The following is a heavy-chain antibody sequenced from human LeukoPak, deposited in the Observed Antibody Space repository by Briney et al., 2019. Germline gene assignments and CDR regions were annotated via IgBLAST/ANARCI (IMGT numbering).Heavy chain of an antibody. J-gene: IGHJ6*03. CDR2: IYHSGST. D-gene: IGHD3-3*01. V-gene: IGHV4-38-2*01. Sequence: SETLSLTCAVSGYSISSGYYWGWIRQHPGKGLEWIGSIYHSGSTYYNPALKSRVTISVDTSKNQFSLKLSSVTAADTAVYYCARVSTTYYDFWSGYYPFYYYYYMDVWGKGTTVTVSS. CDR1: GYSISSGYY. CDR3: ARVSTTYYDFWSGYYPFYYYYYMDV.